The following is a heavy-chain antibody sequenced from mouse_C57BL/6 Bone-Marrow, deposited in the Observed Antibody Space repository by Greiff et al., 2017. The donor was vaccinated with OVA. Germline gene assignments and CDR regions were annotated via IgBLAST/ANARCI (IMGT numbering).Heavy chain of an antibody. V-gene: IGHV1-64*01. CDR2: IHPNSGST. CDR1: GYTFTSYW. J-gene: IGHJ2*01. D-gene: IGHD2-1*01. Sequence: QVHVKQPGAELVKPGASVKLSCKASGYTFTSYWMHWVKQRPGQGLEWIGMIHPNSGSTNYNEKFKSKATLTVDKSSSTAYMQLSSLTSEDSAVYYCARRGKEDYFDYWGQGTTLTVSS. CDR3: ARRGKEDYFDY.